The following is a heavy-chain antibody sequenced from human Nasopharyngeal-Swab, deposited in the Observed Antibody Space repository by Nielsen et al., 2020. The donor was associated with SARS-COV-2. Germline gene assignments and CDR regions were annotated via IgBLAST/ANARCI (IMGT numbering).Heavy chain of an antibody. D-gene: IGHD2-8*01. CDR3: AKRRSNDNYGMDV. Sequence: GGSLRLSCAASGFTFSSYAMRWVRQAPGKGLEWVPGISGSGDTTKYADSVKGRFTISRDNDKNTLYLQMNSLRAEDTAVYYCAKRRSNDNYGMDVWGQGTTVTVSS. CDR1: GFTFSSYA. V-gene: IGHV3-23*01. J-gene: IGHJ6*02. CDR2: ISGSGDTT.